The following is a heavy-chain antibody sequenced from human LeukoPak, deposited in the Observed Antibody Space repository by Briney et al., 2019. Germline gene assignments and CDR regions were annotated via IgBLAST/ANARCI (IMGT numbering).Heavy chain of an antibody. CDR1: GFTFSSYW. CDR2: IKQDGSEK. V-gene: IGHV3-7*01. Sequence: GGSLRLSCAASGFTFSSYWMSWVRQAPGKGLEWVANIKQDGSEKYYVDSVKGRFTISRDNAKNSLYLLMNSLRAEDTAVYYCARENRGYSYGFLKENAFDIWGQGTMVTVSS. J-gene: IGHJ3*02. D-gene: IGHD5-18*01. CDR3: ARENRGYSYGFLKENAFDI.